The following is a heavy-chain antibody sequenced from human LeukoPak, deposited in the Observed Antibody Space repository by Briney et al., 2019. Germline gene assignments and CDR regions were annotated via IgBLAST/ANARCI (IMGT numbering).Heavy chain of an antibody. CDR2: IYYSGST. V-gene: IGHV4-31*03. J-gene: IGHJ5*02. CDR1: GGSISSGGYY. Sequence: SQTLSLTCTVSGGSISSGGYYWSWIRQHPGKGLEWIGYIYYSGSTYYNPSLKSRVTISVDTSKNQFSLKLSSVTAADTAVYYCARSITMIVGGWFDPWGQGTLVTVSS. CDR3: ARSITMIVGGWFDP. D-gene: IGHD3-22*01.